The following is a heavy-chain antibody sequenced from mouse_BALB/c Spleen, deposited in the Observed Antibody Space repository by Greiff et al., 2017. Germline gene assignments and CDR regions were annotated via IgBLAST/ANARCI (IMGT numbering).Heavy chain of an antibody. V-gene: IGHV5-17*02. CDR3: ARGRYDLAY. Sequence: EVQVVESGGGLVQPGGSRKLSCAASGFTFSSFGMHWVRQAPEKGLEWVAYISSGSSTIYYADTVKGRFTISRDNPKNTLFLQMTSLRSEDTAMYYCARGRYDLAYWGQGTLVTVSA. CDR2: ISSGSSTI. D-gene: IGHD2-14*01. J-gene: IGHJ3*01. CDR1: GFTFSSFG.